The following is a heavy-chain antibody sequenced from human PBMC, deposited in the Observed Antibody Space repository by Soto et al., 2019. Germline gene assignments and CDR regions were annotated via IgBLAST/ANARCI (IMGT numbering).Heavy chain of an antibody. V-gene: IGHV4-30-4*01. CDR3: ARGPTTDKVDF. D-gene: IGHD4-17*01. CDR2: IYDSGKT. Sequence: SETLSLTCTVSGGSINSVDYYWSWIRQPPGKGLEWIGHIYDSGKTYSNPSLKSQVTISVNTSKSQFSLKLTSVTAADTAVYYCARGPTTDKVDFWGRGTLVTVSS. CDR1: GGSINSVDYY. J-gene: IGHJ4*02.